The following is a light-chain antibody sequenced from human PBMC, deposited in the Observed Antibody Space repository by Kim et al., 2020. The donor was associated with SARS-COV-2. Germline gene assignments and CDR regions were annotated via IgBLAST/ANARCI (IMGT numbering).Light chain of an antibody. Sequence: ASVGDRVTITCRASQSISSWLAWYQHKPGKAPKLLIYAASSLQSGVPSRFSGSGSGTDFSLTISSLQPEDFATYYCQHANSFPLTFGGGTKVDIK. CDR3: QHANSFPLT. CDR2: AAS. V-gene: IGKV1D-12*01. J-gene: IGKJ4*01. CDR1: QSISSW.